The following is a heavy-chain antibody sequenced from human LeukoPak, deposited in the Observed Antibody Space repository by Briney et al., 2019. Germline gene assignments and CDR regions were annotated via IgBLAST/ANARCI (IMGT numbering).Heavy chain of an antibody. V-gene: IGHV1-2*02. CDR1: GYTFTGYY. CDR3: ARALLGYCSSTSCHEFDY. D-gene: IGHD2-2*01. CDR2: INPNSGGT. Sequence: ASVKVSCKASGYTFTGYYMHWVRQAPGRGLEWMGWINPNSGGTNYAQKFQGRVTMTRDTSISTAYMELSRLRSDDTAVYYCARALLGYCSSTSCHEFDYWGQGTLVTVSS. J-gene: IGHJ4*02.